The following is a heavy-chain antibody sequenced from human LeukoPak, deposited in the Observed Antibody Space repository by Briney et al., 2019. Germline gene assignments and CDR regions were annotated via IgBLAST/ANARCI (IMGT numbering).Heavy chain of an antibody. CDR1: GFTFSSYS. CDR3: AKSSSGWYEFDY. J-gene: IGHJ4*02. CDR2: ISGSGGST. V-gene: IGHV3-23*01. D-gene: IGHD6-19*01. Sequence: GGSLRLSCAASGFTFSSYSMNWVRQAPGKGLEWVSAISGSGGSTYYADSVKGRVTISRDNSKNTLYLQMNSLRAEDTAVYYCAKSSSGWYEFDYWGQGTLVTVSS.